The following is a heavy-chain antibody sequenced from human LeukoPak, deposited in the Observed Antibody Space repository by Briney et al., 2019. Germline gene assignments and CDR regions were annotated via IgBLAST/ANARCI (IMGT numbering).Heavy chain of an antibody. CDR2: IYYSGSA. Sequence: SETLSLTCTVSGGSISTFYWTWIRQPPGKGLEWIGYIYYSGSAKYNPSLESRVTISVDASKNQFSLKLSSVTAADTAVYYCAKVRSMAAADFDYWGQGTLVTVSS. J-gene: IGHJ4*02. V-gene: IGHV4-59*01. CDR1: GGSISTFY. CDR3: AKVRSMAAADFDY. D-gene: IGHD6-13*01.